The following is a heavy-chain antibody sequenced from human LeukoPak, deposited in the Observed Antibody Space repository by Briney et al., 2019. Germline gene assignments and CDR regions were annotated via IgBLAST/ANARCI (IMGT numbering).Heavy chain of an antibody. CDR3: AKDIWSGELLWGFDY. CDR1: GFTFSSYA. D-gene: IGHD3-10*01. CDR2: ISGSGDTT. Sequence: GGSLRLSCAASGFTFSSYAMSWVRQAPGKGLEWVPAISGSGDTTYYADSVKGRFTISRDNSENTLYLQMNSLRAEDTAVYYCAKDIWSGELLWGFDYWGQGTLVIVSS. V-gene: IGHV3-23*01. J-gene: IGHJ4*02.